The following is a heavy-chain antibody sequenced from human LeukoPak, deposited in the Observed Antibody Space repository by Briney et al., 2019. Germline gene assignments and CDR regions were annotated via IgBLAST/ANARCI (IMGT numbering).Heavy chain of an antibody. CDR3: ARDPTEVVGADGSWFDP. V-gene: IGHV3-74*01. CDR1: GFTFSSYW. J-gene: IGHJ5*02. D-gene: IGHD1-26*01. Sequence: PGGSLRISCAASGFTFSSYWMHWVRQAPGKGLVWVSRINSDGSSTSYADSVKGRFTISRDNAKNTLYLQMNSLRAEDTAVYYCARDPTEVVGADGSWFDPWGQGTLVTVSS. CDR2: INSDGSST.